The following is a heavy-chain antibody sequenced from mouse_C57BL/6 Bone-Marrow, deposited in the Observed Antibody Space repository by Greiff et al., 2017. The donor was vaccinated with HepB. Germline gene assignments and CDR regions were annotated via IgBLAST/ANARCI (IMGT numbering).Heavy chain of an antibody. CDR3: ARWAYYYGSSFYAMDY. D-gene: IGHD1-1*01. V-gene: IGHV1-82*01. CDR2: IYPGDGDT. Sequence: QVQLQQPGPELVKPGASVKISCKASGYAFSSSWMNWVKQRPGKGLEWIGRIYPGDGDTNYNGKFKGKATLTADKSSSTAYMQLSSLTSEDSAVYFCARWAYYYGSSFYAMDYWGQGTSVTVSS. J-gene: IGHJ4*01. CDR1: GYAFSSSW.